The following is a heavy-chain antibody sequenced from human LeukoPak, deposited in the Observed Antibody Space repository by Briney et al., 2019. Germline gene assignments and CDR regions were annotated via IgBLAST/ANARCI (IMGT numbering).Heavy chain of an antibody. CDR2: IYTSGST. V-gene: IGHV4-61*02. D-gene: IGHD4-11*01. Sequence: PSETLSLTCTVSGGSISSGSYYWSWIRQPAGKGLEWIGRIYTSGSTNYNPSLKSRVTVSVDTSKNQFSLKLSSVTAADTAVYYCAISVGDDYSNYAHFDYWGQGTLVTVSS. CDR1: GGSISSGSYY. CDR3: AISVGDDYSNYAHFDY. J-gene: IGHJ4*02.